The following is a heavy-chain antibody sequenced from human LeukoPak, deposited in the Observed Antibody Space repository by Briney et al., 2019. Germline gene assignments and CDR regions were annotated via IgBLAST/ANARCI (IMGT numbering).Heavy chain of an antibody. CDR3: ARDLSGVTGYTYGRGIDY. J-gene: IGHJ4*02. V-gene: IGHV3-7*01. CDR1: GFTFSSYW. CDR2: IKQDGSEK. Sequence: GGSLRLSCAASGFTFSSYWMSWVRQAPGKGLGWVANIKQDGSEKYYVDSVKGRFTISRDNAKKSLYLQMNSLRAEDTAVYYCARDLSGVTGYTYGRGIDYWGQGTLVTVSS. D-gene: IGHD5-18*01.